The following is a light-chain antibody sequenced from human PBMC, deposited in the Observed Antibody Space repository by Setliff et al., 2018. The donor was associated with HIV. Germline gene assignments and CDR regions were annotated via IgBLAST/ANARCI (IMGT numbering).Light chain of an antibody. CDR2: DVK. CDR3: SSRIVSSALHV. J-gene: IGLJ1*01. CDR1: SSYIGGYNY. V-gene: IGLV2-14*03. Sequence: QSALAQPASVSGSPGQSITISCTGTSSYIGGYNYVSRYQQHPGKAPKLVIYDVKDLPSGVSNRFSGSKSGNTASLTISGLQAEDEADYYCSSRIVSSALHVFGTGT.